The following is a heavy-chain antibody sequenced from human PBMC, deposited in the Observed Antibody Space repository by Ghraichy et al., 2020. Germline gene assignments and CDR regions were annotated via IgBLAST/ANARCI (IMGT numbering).Heavy chain of an antibody. CDR1: GGSFSGYY. CDR3: ARGLLGVVITYNWFDP. D-gene: IGHD3-3*01. J-gene: IGHJ5*02. Sequence: SETLSLTCAVYGGSFSGYYWSWIRQPPGKGLEWIGEINHSGSTNYNPSLKSRVTISVDTSKNQFSLKLSSVTAADTAVYYCARGLLGVVITYNWFDPWGQGTLVTVSS. V-gene: IGHV4-34*01. CDR2: INHSGST.